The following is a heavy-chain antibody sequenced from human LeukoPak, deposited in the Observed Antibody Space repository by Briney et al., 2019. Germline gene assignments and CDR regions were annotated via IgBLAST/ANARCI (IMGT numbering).Heavy chain of an antibody. D-gene: IGHD4-17*01. J-gene: IGHJ4*02. Sequence: SETLSLTCAVYGGSFSGYYWSWIRQPPGKGLEWIGEINHSGSTNYNPSLKSRVTISVDTSKNQFSLKLSSVTAADTAVYYCARGSGTVTTHSNRTDFDYWGQGTLVTVSS. CDR3: ARGSGTVTTHSNRTDFDY. CDR2: INHSGST. V-gene: IGHV4-34*01. CDR1: GGSFSGYY.